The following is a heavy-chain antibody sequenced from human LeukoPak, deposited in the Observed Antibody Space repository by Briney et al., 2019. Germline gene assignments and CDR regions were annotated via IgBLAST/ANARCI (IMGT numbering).Heavy chain of an antibody. CDR2: IGTAGDT. CDR1: GFTFSSYD. CDR3: ARGRGWGTFDI. V-gene: IGHV3-13*04. J-gene: IGHJ3*02. D-gene: IGHD3-10*01. Sequence: PGGSLRLSCAASGFTFSSYDMHWVRKGTGKGLVWVSAIGTAGDTYYPGSVKGRVTTSRENAKNSLYLQMNSLRVGDTAVYYCARGRGWGTFDIWGQGTMDTVSS.